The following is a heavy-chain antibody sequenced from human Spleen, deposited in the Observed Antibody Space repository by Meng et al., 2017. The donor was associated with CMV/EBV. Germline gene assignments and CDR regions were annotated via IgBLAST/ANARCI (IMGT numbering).Heavy chain of an antibody. D-gene: IGHD3-10*01. Sequence: GGSLRLSCTVSGFIFDDYAMSWVRQAPGKGLEWVGFIRSKPFGGNAEYAAPVKGRFIISRDDSKSIAYLQMSSLKTEDTAVYYCTRPLRAPMVRGVIIPDYWGQGALVTVSS. CDR1: GFIFDDYA. CDR3: TRPLRAPMVRGVIIPDY. J-gene: IGHJ4*02. CDR2: IRSKPFGGNA. V-gene: IGHV3-49*04.